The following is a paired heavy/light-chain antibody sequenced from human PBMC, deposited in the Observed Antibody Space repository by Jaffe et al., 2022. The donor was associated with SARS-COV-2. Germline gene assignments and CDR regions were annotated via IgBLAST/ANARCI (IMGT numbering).Light chain of an antibody. CDR2: AAS. CDR1: QSISSSY. V-gene: IGKV3-20*01. Sequence: EIVLTQSPDTLSLSPGDRATLSCRASQSISSSYLAWYQHKPGQSPRLLIYAASRRATGIPDRFSGSGSGTDFSLTISRLEPDDFAVYYCQQYSASPPLTFGGGTKVEIE. CDR3: QQYSASPPLT. J-gene: IGKJ4*01.
Heavy chain of an antibody. CDR1: GFSLSTSGVG. V-gene: IGHV2-5*02. D-gene: IGHD6-25*01. CDR3: AHRLGGSGDWGTGAFDI. CDR2: IYWDDDK. Sequence: QITLKESGPTRVKPTQTLALTCNFSGFSLSTSGVGLGWIRQPPGKALEWLALIYWDDDKRYSPSLKTRLTITKDTSKNQVVLIMTNMDPVDTATYYCAHRLGGSGDWGTGAFDIWGQGTEVTVSS. J-gene: IGHJ3*02.